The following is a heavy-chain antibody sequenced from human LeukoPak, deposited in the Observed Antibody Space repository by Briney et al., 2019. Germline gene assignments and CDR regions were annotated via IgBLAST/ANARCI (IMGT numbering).Heavy chain of an antibody. D-gene: IGHD6-13*01. CDR3: AKDLSKQHLVGRGGGGYYYYMDV. J-gene: IGHJ6*03. CDR2: ISISSSTI. V-gene: IGHV3-48*01. CDR1: GFPFSSYS. Sequence: GGSLRLSCAASGFPFSSYSMNWVRQAPGRGLEWVSYISISSSTIYYADSVKGRFTISRDNSKNTLYLQMNSLRAEDTAVYYCAKDLSKQHLVGRGGGGYYYYMDVWGKGTTVTISS.